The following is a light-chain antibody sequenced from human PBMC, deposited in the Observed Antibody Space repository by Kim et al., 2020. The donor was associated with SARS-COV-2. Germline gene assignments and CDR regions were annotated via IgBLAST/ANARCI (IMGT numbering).Light chain of an antibody. J-gene: IGKJ4*01. Sequence: EIVMTQSPATLSLSPGERVTLSCRASQSISNKLAWYQQKPGQAPRLLIYGASTRATGIPARFSGSGSGTEFTLAISSLQSEDFAVYYCMNYHNSPPVTFVGGTKVDI. CDR2: GAS. CDR3: MNYHNSPPVT. V-gene: IGKV3-15*01. CDR1: QSISNK.